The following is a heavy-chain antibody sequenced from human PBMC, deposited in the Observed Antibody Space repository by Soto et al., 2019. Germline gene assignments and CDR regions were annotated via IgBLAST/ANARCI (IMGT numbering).Heavy chain of an antibody. CDR1: GYTFTGYY. D-gene: IGHD2-2*01. V-gene: IGHV1-3*01. J-gene: IGHJ4*02. Sequence: ASVKVSCKASGYTFTGYYMHWVRQAPGQRLEWMGWINAGNGNTKYSQKFQGRVTITRDTSASTAYMELSSLRSEDTAVYYCARAYCSSTSCWIGYYFDYWGQGTLVTVSS. CDR2: INAGNGNT. CDR3: ARAYCSSTSCWIGYYFDY.